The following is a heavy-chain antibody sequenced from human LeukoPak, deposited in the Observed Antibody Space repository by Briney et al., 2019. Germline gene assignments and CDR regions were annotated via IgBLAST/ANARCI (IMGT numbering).Heavy chain of an antibody. CDR3: AKGAGGFSYYNWFDP. CDR1: GGSISSYY. J-gene: IGHJ5*02. CDR2: IYTSGST. Sequence: SETLSLTCTVSGGSISSYYWSWIRQPAGKGLEWIGRIYTSGSTNYNPSLKSRVTMSVDTSKNQFSLKLASVTAADTAIYYCAKGAGGFSYYNWFDPWGQGTLVTVSS. D-gene: IGHD5-18*01. V-gene: IGHV4-4*07.